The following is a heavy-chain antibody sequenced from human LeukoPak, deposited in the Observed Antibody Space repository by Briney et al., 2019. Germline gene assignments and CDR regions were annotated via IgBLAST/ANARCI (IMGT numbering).Heavy chain of an antibody. CDR3: ARWGHGSAGGWFDP. Sequence: RASETLSLTYTVSGGSISSYYWSWIRQPAGKGLEWIGRIYASGSTNYNPSLKSRVTMSVDTSKNQFSLKLSSVTAADTAVYYCARWGHGSAGGWFDPWGQGTLVTVSS. V-gene: IGHV4-4*07. J-gene: IGHJ5*02. CDR1: GGSISSYY. D-gene: IGHD3-10*01. CDR2: IYASGST.